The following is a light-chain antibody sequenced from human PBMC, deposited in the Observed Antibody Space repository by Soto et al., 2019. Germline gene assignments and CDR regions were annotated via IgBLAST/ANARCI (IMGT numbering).Light chain of an antibody. V-gene: IGKV1-39*01. CDR1: QSISSY. CDR2: AAS. Sequence: DIQMTQSPSSLSASVGDRVTITCRASQSISSYLNWYQQKPGKAPKLLIYAASSLQSGVPSRFSGSGSGTDFTLTISSLQPEDFATYYCQQYNNWLHTFGQGTKLEIK. J-gene: IGKJ2*01. CDR3: QQYNNWLHT.